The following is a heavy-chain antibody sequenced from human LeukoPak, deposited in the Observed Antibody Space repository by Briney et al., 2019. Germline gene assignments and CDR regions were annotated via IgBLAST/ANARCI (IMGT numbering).Heavy chain of an antibody. CDR2: LSGNGGTT. V-gene: IGHV3-23*01. J-gene: IGHJ4*02. CDR1: GFTLSTNA. CDR3: AKTWAEADY. Sequence: GGSLRLSCLTSGFTLSTNAMSWVRQAPGKGLEWVSTLSGNGGTTYYADSVKGRFTISRDNSRNTVFLQMNSLRIEDTAVYYCAKTWAEADYWGQGTLVTVSS.